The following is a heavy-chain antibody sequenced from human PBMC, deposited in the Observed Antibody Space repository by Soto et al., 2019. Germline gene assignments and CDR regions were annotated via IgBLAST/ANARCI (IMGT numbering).Heavy chain of an antibody. CDR2: IYDRGTT. CDR1: GASISSGGYS. J-gene: IGHJ5*02. Sequence: LSLTCSVSGASISSGGYSWNWILQSPGKGLEWIGFIYDRGTTYYNPSLESRVTISVDVSKNQFSLNLTSVTAADTAVYYCARGAQFLFDWFDPWGQGSLVTVSS. D-gene: IGHD3-10*02. V-gene: IGHV4-30-2*06. CDR3: ARGAQFLFDWFDP.